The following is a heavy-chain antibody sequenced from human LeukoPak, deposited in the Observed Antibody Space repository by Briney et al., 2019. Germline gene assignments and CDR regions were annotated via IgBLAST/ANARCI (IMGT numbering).Heavy chain of an antibody. CDR2: IYYSGST. Sequence: SETLSLTCTVSGGSISSYYWSWLRQPPGKGREGVGYIYYSGSTNYNPSLKSRVTISVDTSKNQFSLKLSSVTAADTAVYYCASHYCSSTSCPRLDAFDIWGQGTMVTVSS. CDR1: GGSISSYY. J-gene: IGHJ3*02. V-gene: IGHV4-59*01. D-gene: IGHD2-2*01. CDR3: ASHYCSSTSCPRLDAFDI.